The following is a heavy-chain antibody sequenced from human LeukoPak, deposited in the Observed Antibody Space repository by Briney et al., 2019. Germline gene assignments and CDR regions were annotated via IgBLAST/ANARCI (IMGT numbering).Heavy chain of an antibody. D-gene: IGHD3-10*01. J-gene: IGHJ4*02. CDR1: GFTFSSYA. V-gene: IGHV3-23*01. CDR2: ICGSGGST. CDR3: AKSPNFLWFGELFFDY. Sequence: GGSLRLSCAASGFTFSSYAMSWVRQAPGKGLEWVSAICGSGGSTYYADSVKGRFTISRDNSKNTLYLQMNSLRAEDTAVYYCAKSPNFLWFGELFFDYWGQGTLVTVSS.